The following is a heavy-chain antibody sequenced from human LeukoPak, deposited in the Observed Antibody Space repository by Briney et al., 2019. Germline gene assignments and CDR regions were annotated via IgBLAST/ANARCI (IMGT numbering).Heavy chain of an antibody. CDR2: IYSGGST. CDR1: GFTVSSNY. V-gene: IGHV3-66*01. J-gene: IGHJ6*02. CDR3: ARDNVIQGYYFAMDV. D-gene: IGHD2/OR15-2a*01. Sequence: PGGSLRLSCAASGFTVSSNYMSWVRQAPGKGLEWVSLIYSGGSTYYADSVKGRFAISRDNSKNTPYLQMNSLRAEDTAVYYCARDNVIQGYYFAMDVWGQGTTVTVSS.